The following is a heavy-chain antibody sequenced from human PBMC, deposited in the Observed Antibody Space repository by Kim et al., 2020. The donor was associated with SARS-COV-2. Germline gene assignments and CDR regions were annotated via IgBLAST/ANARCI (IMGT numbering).Heavy chain of an antibody. CDR2: IYHSGST. Sequence: SETLSLTCAVSGGSISSSNWWSWVRQPPGKGLEWIGEIYHSGSTNYNPSLKSRVTISVDKSKNQFSLKLSSVTAADTAVYYCARDQYSRSYGMDVWGQGTTVTVSS. D-gene: IGHD6-6*01. J-gene: IGHJ6*02. CDR3: ARDQYSRSYGMDV. V-gene: IGHV4-4*02. CDR1: GGSISSSNW.